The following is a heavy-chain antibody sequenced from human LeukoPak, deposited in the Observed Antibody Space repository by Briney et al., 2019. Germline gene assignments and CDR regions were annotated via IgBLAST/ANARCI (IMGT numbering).Heavy chain of an antibody. CDR3: GRVFGVVARAFDL. CDR2: INSDGSST. J-gene: IGHJ3*01. V-gene: IGHV3-74*01. CDR1: GFTFSSYW. Sequence: GGALRLSCAASGFTFSSYWMHWVRHTPEKGLVWVSRINSDGSSTSYAASVKGRFTISSDTAKNPLYLKMSSLRAEDTAVYYCGRVFGVVARAFDLWGQGTLVTVSS. D-gene: IGHD2-15*01.